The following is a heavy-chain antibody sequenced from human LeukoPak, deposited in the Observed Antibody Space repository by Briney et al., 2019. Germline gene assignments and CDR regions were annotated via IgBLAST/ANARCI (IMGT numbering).Heavy chain of an antibody. Sequence: GGSLRLPCAASGFTFSNYAMSWVRQAPGKGLEWVSAISGNGDITYYTDSVKGRFTISRDNSKNTLYLQMNSLRAEDTAIYYCAKVTGGGMITYGGLDYWGQGTLVTVSS. V-gene: IGHV3-23*01. D-gene: IGHD3-16*01. CDR3: AKVTGGGMITYGGLDY. CDR2: ISGNGDIT. CDR1: GFTFSNYA. J-gene: IGHJ4*02.